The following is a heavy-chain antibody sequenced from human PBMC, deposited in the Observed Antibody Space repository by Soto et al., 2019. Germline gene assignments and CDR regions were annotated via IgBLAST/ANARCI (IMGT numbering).Heavy chain of an antibody. CDR1: GGSISSGGYS. CDR2: IYHSGST. D-gene: IGHD2-15*01. V-gene: IGHV4-30-2*01. CDR3: ARGGGYCSAGRCQSFDY. J-gene: IGHJ4*02. Sequence: PSETLSLTCAVSGGSISSGGYSWSWIRQPPGKGLEWIGYIYHSGSTYYNPSLKSRATISVDRSKNQFSLNLTSVTAADTAVYYCARGGGYCSAGRCQSFDYWGQGTVVPVSS.